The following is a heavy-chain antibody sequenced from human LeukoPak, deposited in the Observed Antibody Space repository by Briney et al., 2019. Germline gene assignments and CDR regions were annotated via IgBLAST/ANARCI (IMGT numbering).Heavy chain of an antibody. CDR1: GFTFSSYA. Sequence: RGSLRLSCAASGFTFSSYAMSWVRQAPGKGLEWVSSITESGAYTYYADSVKGRFTISRDNSKNTLYLQMNSLRVEDTAVFYCAKDFSGSWQLDPWGQGTLATVSS. J-gene: IGHJ5*02. CDR2: ITESGAYT. D-gene: IGHD6-13*01. CDR3: AKDFSGSWQLDP. V-gene: IGHV3-23*01.